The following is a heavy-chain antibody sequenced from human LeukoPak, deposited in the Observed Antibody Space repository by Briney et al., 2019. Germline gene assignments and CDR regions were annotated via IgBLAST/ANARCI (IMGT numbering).Heavy chain of an antibody. V-gene: IGHV1-18*01. D-gene: IGHD3-10*01. CDR2: ISAYNGNT. J-gene: IGHJ4*02. CDR1: GYTFTSYG. Sequence: ALVKVSCKASGYTFTSYGISWVRQAPGQGLEWMGWISAYNGNTNFAQKLQGRVTMTTDTSTSTAYMELRSLRSDDTAVYYCARAAYYYGSGSHSLDYWGQGTLVTVSS. CDR3: ARAAYYYGSGSHSLDY.